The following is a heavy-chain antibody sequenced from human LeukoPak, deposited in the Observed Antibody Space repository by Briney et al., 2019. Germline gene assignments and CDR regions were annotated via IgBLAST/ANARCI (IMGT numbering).Heavy chain of an antibody. J-gene: IGHJ4*01. CDR1: GFTFSNAW. D-gene: IGHD6-25*01. Sequence: GGSLRLSCAASGFTFSNAWMSWVRQAPRKGLEWVGRIKSKTDGGTTDYAAPVKGTFTISREDSNNTQYLQMNSLKTEDTAVFYCTASGVYWGQGTLVTVSS. CDR3: TASGVY. V-gene: IGHV3-15*01. CDR2: IKSKTDGGTT.